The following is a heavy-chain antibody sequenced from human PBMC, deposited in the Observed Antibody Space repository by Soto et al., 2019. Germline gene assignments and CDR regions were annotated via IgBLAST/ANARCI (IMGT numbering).Heavy chain of an antibody. CDR3: AAIRNSSSSGFDY. CDR2: IVVGSGNT. CDR1: GFTFTSSA. Sequence: SVKVSCKASGFTFTSSAVQWVRQARGQRLEWIGWIVVGSGNTNYAQKFQERVTITRDMSTSTAYMELSSLRSEDTAVYYCAAIRNSSSSGFDYWGQGTLVTVSS. V-gene: IGHV1-58*01. D-gene: IGHD6-6*01. J-gene: IGHJ4*02.